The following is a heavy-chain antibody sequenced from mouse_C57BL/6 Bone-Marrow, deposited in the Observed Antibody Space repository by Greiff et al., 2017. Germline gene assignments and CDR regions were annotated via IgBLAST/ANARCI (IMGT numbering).Heavy chain of an antibody. CDR3: SSAGGICYGNCTFFAY. CDR1: GFSLTSYA. J-gene: IGHJ3*01. D-gene: IGHD2-1*01. V-gene: IGHV2-9-1*01. CDR2: IWTGGGT. Sequence: QVQLKESGPGLVAPSQSLSITCTVSGFSLTSYAISWVRQPPGKGLEWLGVIWTGGGTNYNSALKSRMSISKDNAKSQVFLKMNSLQTDYTARYYFSSAGGICYGNCTFFAYWGQGTLVTVSA.